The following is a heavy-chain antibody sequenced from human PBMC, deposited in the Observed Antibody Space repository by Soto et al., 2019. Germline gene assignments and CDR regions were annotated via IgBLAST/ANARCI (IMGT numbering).Heavy chain of an antibody. V-gene: IGHV4-39*01. D-gene: IGHD3-9*01. Sequence: SETLSLTCTVSGGSISSSSYYWGWIRQPPGKGLEWIGSIYYSGSTYYNPSLKSRVTISVDTSKNQFSLKLSSVTAADTAVYYCARRSRDVLRYFGVWGQGTTVTVSS. J-gene: IGHJ6*01. CDR1: GGSISSSSYY. CDR2: IYYSGST. CDR3: ARRSRDVLRYFGV.